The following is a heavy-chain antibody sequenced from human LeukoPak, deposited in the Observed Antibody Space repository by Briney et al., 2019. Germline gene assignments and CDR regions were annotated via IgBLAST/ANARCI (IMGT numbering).Heavy chain of an antibody. J-gene: IGHJ5*02. CDR1: GGTFSSYA. Sequence: ASVKVSCKASGGTFSSYAISWVRQAPGQGLEWMGWINPNSGGTNYAQKFQGRVTMTRDTSISTAYMELSRLRSDDTAVYYCARDRDGGATTNNWFDPWGQGTLVTVSS. V-gene: IGHV1-2*02. CDR2: INPNSGGT. CDR3: ARDRDGGATTNNWFDP. D-gene: IGHD1-26*01.